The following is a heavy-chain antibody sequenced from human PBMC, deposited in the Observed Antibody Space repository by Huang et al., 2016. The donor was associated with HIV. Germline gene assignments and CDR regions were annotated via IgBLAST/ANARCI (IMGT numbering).Heavy chain of an antibody. CDR3: ARAPHYGSGSYYY. J-gene: IGHJ4*02. CDR1: GGSFSGYY. CDR2: ITHSGST. V-gene: IGHV4-34*01. D-gene: IGHD3-10*01. Sequence: QVQLHQWGAGLLKPSETLSLTCAVYGGSFSGYYWSWIRQPPGKGPEWTGEITHSGSTNYNPSLKTRVTISEETSKNQFSLTLSSVTAADTAVYYCARAPHYGSGSYYYWGQGTLVTVSS.